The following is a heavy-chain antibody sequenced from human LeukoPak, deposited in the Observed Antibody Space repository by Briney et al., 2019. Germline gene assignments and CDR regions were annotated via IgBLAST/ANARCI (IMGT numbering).Heavy chain of an antibody. J-gene: IGHJ4*02. CDR3: ARGITMVRGADL. CDR1: VGSFSGYY. CDR2: INHNGST. V-gene: IGHV4-34*01. D-gene: IGHD3-10*01. Sequence: SETLSLTCAVYVGSFSGYYWSWIRQPPGKGLEWIGEINHNGSTNYNPSLKSRVTISVDTSKNQFSLKLSSVTAADTAVYYCARGITMVRGADLWGQGTLVTVSS.